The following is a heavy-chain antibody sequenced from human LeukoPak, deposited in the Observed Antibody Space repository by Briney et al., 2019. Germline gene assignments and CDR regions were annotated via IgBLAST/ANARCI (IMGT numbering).Heavy chain of an antibody. CDR3: ARVGSRYCSGANCYDGF. CDR1: GFAFSSLA. V-gene: IGHV3-30-3*01. CDR2: ISHDGNNQ. Sequence: GTSLRLSCAVSGFAFSSLAMHWVRQAPGKGLEWVAFISHDGNNQYYADSVKGRFTISRDNSKNTLYLQMNNLRAEDTAIYYCARVGSRYCSGANCYDGFWGQGTLVSVSS. D-gene: IGHD2-15*01. J-gene: IGHJ4*02.